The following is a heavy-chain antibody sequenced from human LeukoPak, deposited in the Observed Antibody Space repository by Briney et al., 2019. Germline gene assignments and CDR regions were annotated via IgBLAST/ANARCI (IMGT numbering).Heavy chain of an antibody. D-gene: IGHD6-19*01. CDR2: ISSSGSTI. V-gene: IGHV3-48*03. J-gene: IGHJ5*02. CDR3: VGSSGWFLNWFDP. CDR1: GFTFSSYE. Sequence: GGSLRLSCAASGFTFSSYEMNWVRQAPGKGLEWVSYISSSGSTIYYADSVKGRFTISRDNAKNSLYLQMNSLRAEDTAVDYCVGSSGWFLNWFDPWGQGTLVTVSS.